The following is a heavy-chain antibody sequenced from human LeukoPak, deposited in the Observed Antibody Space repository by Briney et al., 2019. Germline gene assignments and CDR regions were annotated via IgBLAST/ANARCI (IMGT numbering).Heavy chain of an antibody. V-gene: IGHV3-66*01. Sequence: GGSLRLSCAASGFTVSSNYMSWVRQAPGKGLEWVSVIYSGGSTYYADSVKGRFTISRDNSKNTLYLQMNSLRAEDTAVYYCASRITMVRGASRDYWGQGTLVTVSS. CDR3: ASRITMVRGASRDY. D-gene: IGHD3-10*01. CDR2: IYSGGST. CDR1: GFTVSSNY. J-gene: IGHJ4*02.